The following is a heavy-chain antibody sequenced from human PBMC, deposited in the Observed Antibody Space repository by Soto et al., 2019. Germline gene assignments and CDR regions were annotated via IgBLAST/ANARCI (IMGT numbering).Heavy chain of an antibody. CDR2: INLNSGGT. Sequence: QAQLVQSGADVKKPGASVRVSCKASGYSFTGYFTQWVRQAPGQGLEWMGWINLNSGGTNYAQKFQGRVTMTRDTSISTAYMELSRLRSADTAVYYWARGGNTAMVYHGMDVWGQGTTVTVSS. V-gene: IGHV1-2*02. J-gene: IGHJ6*02. CDR1: GYSFTGYF. CDR3: ARGGNTAMVYHGMDV. D-gene: IGHD5-18*01.